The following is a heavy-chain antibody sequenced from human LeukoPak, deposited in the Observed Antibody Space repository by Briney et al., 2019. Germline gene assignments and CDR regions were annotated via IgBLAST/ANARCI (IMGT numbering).Heavy chain of an antibody. J-gene: IGHJ4*02. Sequence: SETLSLTCTVSGGPIDRSIYYWSWIRQPPGKGLEWIGEINHSGSTNYNPSLKSRVTISVDTSKNQFSLKLSSVTAADTAVYYCARGGYYDYVWGSYRLSHYFDYWGQGTLVTVSS. D-gene: IGHD3-16*02. V-gene: IGHV4-39*07. CDR2: INHSGST. CDR1: GGPIDRSIYY. CDR3: ARGGYYDYVWGSYRLSHYFDY.